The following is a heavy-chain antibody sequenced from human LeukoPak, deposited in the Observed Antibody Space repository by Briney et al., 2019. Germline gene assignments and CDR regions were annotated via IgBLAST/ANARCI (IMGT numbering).Heavy chain of an antibody. CDR1: GGSISSGSYY. CDR3: ARDGSTQFDY. J-gene: IGHJ4*02. CDR2: IYTSGST. D-gene: IGHD1-1*01. V-gene: IGHV4-61*02. Sequence: SQTLSLTCTVSGGSISSGSYYWSWIRQPAGKGLEWVGRIYTSGSTNYNPSLKSRVTISVDTSKNQFSLKLSSVTAADTAVYYCARDGSTQFDYWGQGTLVTVSS.